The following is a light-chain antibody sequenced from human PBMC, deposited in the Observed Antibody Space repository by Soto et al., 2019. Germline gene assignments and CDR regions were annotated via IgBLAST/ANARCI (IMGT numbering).Light chain of an antibody. CDR2: ENT. CDR3: CSDAGVM. CDR1: SSDMP. J-gene: IGLJ3*02. Sequence: QAVVTQAASVSGSPGQAITISCTRRSSDMPVSWFQHHPGKAPKLIIYENTGRPSGVSSRFSGSRSGDTASLTITGLQAEDEADYYCCSDAGVMFGGGTKLTVL. V-gene: IGLV2-23*01.